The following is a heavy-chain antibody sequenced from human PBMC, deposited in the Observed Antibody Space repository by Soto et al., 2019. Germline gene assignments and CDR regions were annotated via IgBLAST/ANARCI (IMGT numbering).Heavy chain of an antibody. Sequence: QVQLQESGPGLVKPSETLSLTCTVSGAPITTTKWWAWVRLPPGKGLEWIGELSRGDERSSNPSLEGRFTMSLVTSNNHFSLKLTSVTAADTAIYYCATQPISYTWGVWGRGTSVTVSS. CDR2: LSRGDER. CDR1: GAPITTTKW. CDR3: ATQPISYTWGV. V-gene: IGHV4-4*02. D-gene: IGHD3-16*01. J-gene: IGHJ6*02.